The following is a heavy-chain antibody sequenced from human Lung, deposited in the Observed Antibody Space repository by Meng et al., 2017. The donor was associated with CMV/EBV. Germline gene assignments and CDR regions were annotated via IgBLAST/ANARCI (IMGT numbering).Heavy chain of an antibody. V-gene: IGHV3-7*01. Sequence: GGSLRLSCAASGFTFSSYWMSWVRQAPGKGLEWVANIKQDGSEKYYVDSVKGRFTISRDNAKYSLYLQMNSLRAEDTAVYYCARVDFWTDQYYFGYWGQGTLVTVSS. CDR3: ARVDFWTDQYYFGY. CDR2: IKQDGSEK. J-gene: IGHJ4*02. CDR1: GFTFSSYW. D-gene: IGHD3/OR15-3a*01.